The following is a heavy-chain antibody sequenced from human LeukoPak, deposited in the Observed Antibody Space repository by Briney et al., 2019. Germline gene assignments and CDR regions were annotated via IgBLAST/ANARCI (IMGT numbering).Heavy chain of an antibody. CDR3: AREREGGGSYHSPHYYYYYGMDV. D-gene: IGHD1-26*01. Sequence: PGGSLRLSCAASGFTFSSYSMNWVRQAPGKGLEWVSYISSSSSTIYYADSVKGRFTISRDNAKNSLYLQMNSLRAEDTAVYYCAREREGGGSYHSPHYYYYYGMDVWGQGTTVTVSS. J-gene: IGHJ6*02. CDR2: ISSSSSTI. V-gene: IGHV3-48*04. CDR1: GFTFSSYS.